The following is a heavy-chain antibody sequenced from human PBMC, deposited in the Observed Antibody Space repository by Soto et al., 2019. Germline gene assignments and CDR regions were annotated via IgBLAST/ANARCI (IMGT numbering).Heavy chain of an antibody. CDR1: GFTFSIYG. CDR3: AKSISAPGSLDS. CDR2: ISYDVSNK. V-gene: IGHV3-30*18. Sequence: QVQLVESGGGVVQPGRSLRLSCAAYGFTFSIYGMHWVRQPPGKGLEWVAVISYDVSNKYYADSVKGRFTISRDNSKNTLYLHMNSLRAEDTAVYYCAKSISAPGSLDSWGQGTLVTVSS. D-gene: IGHD6-13*01. J-gene: IGHJ4*02.